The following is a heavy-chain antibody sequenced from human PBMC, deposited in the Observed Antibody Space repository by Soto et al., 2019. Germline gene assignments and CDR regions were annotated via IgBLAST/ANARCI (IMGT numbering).Heavy chain of an antibody. V-gene: IGHV3-7*01. D-gene: IGHD6-13*01. CDR1: GFTFSSYW. J-gene: IGHJ4*02. Sequence: GGSLRLSCAASGFTFSSYWMSWVRQAPGKGLEWVANIKQDGSEKYYVNLVKGRFTISKYKAKYSLYLQMNSLRAEDTVVYYCARSPGIATAGTLYYFDYWGQGTLVTVSS. CDR2: IKQDGSEK. CDR3: ARSPGIATAGTLYYFDY.